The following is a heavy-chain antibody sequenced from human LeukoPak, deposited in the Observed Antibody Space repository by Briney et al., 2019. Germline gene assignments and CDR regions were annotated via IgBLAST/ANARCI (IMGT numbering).Heavy chain of an antibody. CDR1: GFTFSSYA. CDR3: AKDFKLGGYRTAYYYYGMDV. Sequence: GGSLRLSCAASGFTFSSYAMSWVRQAPGKGLEWVSAISGSGGSTYYADSVKGRFTIPRDNSKNTLYLQMNSLRAEDTAVYYCAKDFKLGGYRTAYYYYGMDVWGQGTTVTVSS. CDR2: ISGSGGST. D-gene: IGHD3-16*02. V-gene: IGHV3-23*01. J-gene: IGHJ6*02.